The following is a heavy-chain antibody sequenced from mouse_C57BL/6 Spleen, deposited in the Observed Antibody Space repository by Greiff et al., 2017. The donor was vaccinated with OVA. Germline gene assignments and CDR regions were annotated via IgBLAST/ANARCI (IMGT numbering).Heavy chain of an antibody. Sequence: EVHLVESGGGLVKPGGSLKLSCAASGFTFSSYAMSWVRQTPEKRLEWVATISDGGSYTYYPDNVRGRFTISRDNAKNNLYLQMSHLKSEDTAMYYCARAVLLRGYFDVWGTGTTVTVSS. CDR1: GFTFSSYA. D-gene: IGHD1-1*01. J-gene: IGHJ1*03. CDR2: ISDGGSYT. V-gene: IGHV5-4*01. CDR3: ARAVLLRGYFDV.